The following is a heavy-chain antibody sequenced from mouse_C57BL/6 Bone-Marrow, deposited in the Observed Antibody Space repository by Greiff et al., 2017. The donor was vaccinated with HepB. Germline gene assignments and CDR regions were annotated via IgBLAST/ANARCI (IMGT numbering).Heavy chain of an antibody. CDR1: GFTFSNYW. Sequence: EVKLVESGGGLVQPGGSMKLSCVASGFTFSNYWMNWVRQSPEKGLEWVAQIRLKSDNYATHYAESVKGRFTISRDDSKSSVYLQMNNLRAEDTGIYYCTGRGDGWFAYWGQGTLVTVSA. V-gene: IGHV6-3*01. CDR3: TGRGDGWFAY. CDR2: IRLKSDNYAT. J-gene: IGHJ3*01.